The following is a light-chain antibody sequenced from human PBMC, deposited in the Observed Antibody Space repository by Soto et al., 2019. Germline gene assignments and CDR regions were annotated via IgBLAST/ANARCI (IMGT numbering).Light chain of an antibody. CDR3: QQYGSSLI. CDR2: AAS. Sequence: EIVMTQSPATLSVSPGERATLSCRASQSVSSNLAWYQQKPGQAPRLLIYAASTRATGIPARFSGSGSGTEFTLTISSLQSEDFAVYYCQQYGSSLIFGQGTRLGIK. V-gene: IGKV3-15*01. J-gene: IGKJ5*01. CDR1: QSVSSN.